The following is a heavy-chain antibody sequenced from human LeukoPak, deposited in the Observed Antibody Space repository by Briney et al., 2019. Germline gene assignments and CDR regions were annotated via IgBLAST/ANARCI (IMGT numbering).Heavy chain of an antibody. Sequence: TGGSLRLSCAASGFTFSGSAMHWVRQASGKGLEWVGRIRGKANSYATAYAASVKGRFTISRDDSKNTAYLQMNSLKTEDTAVYYCTSSPDGKDDYWGQGTLVTVSS. V-gene: IGHV3-73*01. CDR3: TSSPDGKDDY. J-gene: IGHJ4*02. CDR2: IRGKANSYAT. CDR1: GFTFSGSA.